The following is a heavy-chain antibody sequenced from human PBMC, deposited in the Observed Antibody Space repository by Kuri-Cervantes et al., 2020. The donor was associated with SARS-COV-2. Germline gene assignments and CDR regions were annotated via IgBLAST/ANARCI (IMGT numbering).Heavy chain of an antibody. CDR1: ESTFRDYY. V-gene: IGHV3-11*01. CDR3: SRDQVSAAGTANY. D-gene: IGHD6-13*01. CDR2: ISSSDSTT. J-gene: IGHJ4*02. Sequence: GGSLRLSCAASESTFRDYYMSWIRQAPGKGLEWISYISSSDSTTYYADSVKGRFTISRDNAKRTLFLQMNSLRVDDTAVYYCSRDQVSAAGTANYWGQGALVTVSS.